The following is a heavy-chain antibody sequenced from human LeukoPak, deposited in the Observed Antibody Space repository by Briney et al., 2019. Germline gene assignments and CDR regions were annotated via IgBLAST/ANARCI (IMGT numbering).Heavy chain of an antibody. CDR3: ASRGWGAPDY. J-gene: IGHJ4*02. CDR2: IYYSGST. Sequence: SETLSLTCTVSGGSISSSSYYWGWIRQPPGKGLEWIGSIYYSGSTNYNPSLKSRVTISVDTSKNQFSLKLSSVTAADTAVYYCASRGWGAPDYWGQGTLVTVSS. V-gene: IGHV4-39*07. D-gene: IGHD1-26*01. CDR1: GGSISSSSYY.